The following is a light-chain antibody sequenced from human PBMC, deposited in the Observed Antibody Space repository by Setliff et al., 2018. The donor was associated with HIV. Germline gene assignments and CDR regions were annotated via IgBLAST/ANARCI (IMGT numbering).Light chain of an antibody. Sequence: QSALPQPASVSGSPGQSITISCTGTSSDVGGYNYVSWYQQHPGKAPKLMIYDVSKRPSGVSSRFSGSKSGNTASLTISGLQAEDEADYYCSSYTSSSTPYVFGTGTKVTVL. CDR1: SSDVGGYNY. CDR3: SSYTSSSTPYV. V-gene: IGLV2-14*01. CDR2: DVS. J-gene: IGLJ1*01.